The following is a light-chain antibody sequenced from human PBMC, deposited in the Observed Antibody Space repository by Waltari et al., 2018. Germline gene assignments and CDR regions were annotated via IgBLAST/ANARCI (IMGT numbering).Light chain of an antibody. CDR1: QSVLRRYSNKNH. J-gene: IGKJ5*01. CDR2: WAS. V-gene: IGKV4-1*01. CDR3: QQYNTSPPT. Sequence: DIVMTQSPDSLGVSLGGRATINRKSSQSVLRRYSNKNHLAWYQQKPGQPPKLLIYWASTRESGVPDRFSGSGSGTDFTLTISSLQAEDVAVYFCQQYNTSPPTFGQGTRLEIK.